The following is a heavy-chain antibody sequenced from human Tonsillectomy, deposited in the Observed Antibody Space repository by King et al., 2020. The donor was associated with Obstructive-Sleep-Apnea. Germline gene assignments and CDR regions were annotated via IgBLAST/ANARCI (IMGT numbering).Heavy chain of an antibody. CDR2: ISSSTSTI. D-gene: IGHD3-9*01. V-gene: IGHV3-48*04. CDR1: GFTFSSYA. J-gene: IGHJ4*02. Sequence: VQLVESGGGLVQPGGSLRLSCAASGFTFSSYAMNWVRQAPGKGLEWVSYISSSTSTIYYADSVKGRFTISRDNAKNSLYLQMNSLRAEETAIYYCARDWCDILTSYCPYYFDYWGQGTLVTVSS. CDR3: ARDWCDILTSYCPYYFDY.